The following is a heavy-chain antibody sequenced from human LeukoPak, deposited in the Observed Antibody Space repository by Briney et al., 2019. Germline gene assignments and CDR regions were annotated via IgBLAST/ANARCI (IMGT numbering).Heavy chain of an antibody. CDR2: IYTSGST. CDR1: GGSISSYY. CDR3: ARDGVVAATGPVGLAYYYYYIDV. J-gene: IGHJ6*03. V-gene: IGHV4-4*07. Sequence: PSETLSLTCTVSGGSISSYYWSWIRQPAGKGLEWIGRIYTSGSTNYNPSLKSRVTMSVDTSKNQFSLKLSSVTAADTAVYYCARDGVVAATGPVGLAYYYYYIDVWGKGTTVTVSS. D-gene: IGHD2-15*01.